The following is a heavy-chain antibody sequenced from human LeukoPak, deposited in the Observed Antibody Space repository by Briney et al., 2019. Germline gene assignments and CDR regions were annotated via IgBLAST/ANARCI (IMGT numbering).Heavy chain of an antibody. CDR2: ISSNGAST. Sequence: GESLRLSCAASGFTFNTYALHWVRQAPGKGLEFVSAISSNGASTYYVNSVKGRFTISRDNSKNTLYLQMGSLRAEDMAMYYCARIMIRGAPSDNWGQGTLVTVSS. V-gene: IGHV3-64*01. CDR1: GFTFNTYA. D-gene: IGHD3-10*01. J-gene: IGHJ4*02. CDR3: ARIMIRGAPSDN.